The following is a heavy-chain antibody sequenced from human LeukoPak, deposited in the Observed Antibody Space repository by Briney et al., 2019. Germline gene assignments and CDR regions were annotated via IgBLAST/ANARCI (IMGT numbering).Heavy chain of an antibody. J-gene: IGHJ6*02. CDR2: INHSGGT. CDR1: GGSFSGYY. V-gene: IGHV4-34*01. CDR3: ARGHYYDSSGYYYYYYGMDV. D-gene: IGHD3-22*01. Sequence: PSETLSLTCAVYGGSFSGYYWSWIRQPPGKGLEWIGEINHSGGTNYNPSLKSRVTISVDTSKNQFSLKLSSVTAADTAVYYCARGHYYDSSGYYYYYYGMDVWGQGTTVTVSS.